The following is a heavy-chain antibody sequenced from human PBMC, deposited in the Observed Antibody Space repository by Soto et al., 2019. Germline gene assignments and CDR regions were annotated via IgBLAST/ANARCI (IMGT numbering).Heavy chain of an antibody. CDR1: GGSISSGGYY. J-gene: IGHJ6*02. Sequence: QVQLQESGPGLVKPSQTLSLTCTVSGGSISSGGYYWTWIRQHPGKGLEWIGYNYYRGITYYNLSLKSRVTISLDTSKNQFSLKLSSVTAADTAVYYCARGSSIAGLYYGMDVWGQGTTVTVSS. V-gene: IGHV4-31*03. CDR2: NYYRGIT. D-gene: IGHD6-6*01. CDR3: ARGSSIAGLYYGMDV.